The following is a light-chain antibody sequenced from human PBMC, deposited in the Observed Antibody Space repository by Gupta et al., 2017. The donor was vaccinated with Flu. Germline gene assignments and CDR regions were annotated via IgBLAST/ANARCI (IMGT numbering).Light chain of an antibody. CDR1: QCRRHVSGYHC. J-gene: IGKJ2*01. CDR3: FQTLRPPST. CDR2: LAC. Sequence: VTTGEPASIYCSTSQCRRHVSGYHCLDWYEQKPGQSPHLLIYLACNRAFGVPDRFSVSGSGSNFTLKISRADAEDVGIYYCFQTLRPPSTFGQGTKVEFK. V-gene: IGKV2-28*01.